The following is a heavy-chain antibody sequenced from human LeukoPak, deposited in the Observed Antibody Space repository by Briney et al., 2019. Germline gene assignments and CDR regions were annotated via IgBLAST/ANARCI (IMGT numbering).Heavy chain of an antibody. D-gene: IGHD6-19*01. CDR1: VYTFTNYW. Sequence: GASVKVSCKASVYTFTNYWLHWVGQAPGQGLEWMGWIDPNSGVTNYAQKFQDRVTLTRDTSISTAYMELTRLTSDDTALYYCARTRSSGWDRWGQGTLVTVSS. V-gene: IGHV1-2*02. CDR2: IDPNSGVT. J-gene: IGHJ5*02. CDR3: ARTRSSGWDR.